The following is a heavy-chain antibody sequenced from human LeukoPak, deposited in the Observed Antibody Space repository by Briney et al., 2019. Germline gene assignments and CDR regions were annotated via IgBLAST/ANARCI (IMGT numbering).Heavy chain of an antibody. Sequence: PGGSLRLSCAASGFTFSSYSMNWVRQAPGKGLEWVSSISSSSSYIYYADSVKGRFTISRDNAKNSLYLQMNSLRAEDTAVYYCARGEAYYYDSSGYDFDYWGQGTLVTVSS. CDR3: ARGEAYYYDSSGYDFDY. CDR1: GFTFSSYS. V-gene: IGHV3-21*01. J-gene: IGHJ4*02. CDR2: ISSSSSYI. D-gene: IGHD3-22*01.